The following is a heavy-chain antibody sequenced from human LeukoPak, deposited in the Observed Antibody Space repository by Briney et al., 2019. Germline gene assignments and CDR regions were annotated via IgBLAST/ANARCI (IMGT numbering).Heavy chain of an antibody. Sequence: ASVKVSCKASGYTFTSYDINWVRQATGQGLEWMGWINPNSGGTNYAQKFQGRVTMTRDTSINTAYMDLSRLRSDDTAVYYCARVPLGSSWSYYYYYMDVWGKGTTVTVSS. CDR2: INPNSGGT. D-gene: IGHD6-13*01. V-gene: IGHV1-2*02. CDR3: ARVPLGSSWSYYYYYMDV. CDR1: GYTFTSYD. J-gene: IGHJ6*03.